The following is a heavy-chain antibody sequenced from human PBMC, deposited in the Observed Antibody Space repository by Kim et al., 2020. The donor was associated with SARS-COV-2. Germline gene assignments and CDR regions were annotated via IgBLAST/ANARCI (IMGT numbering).Heavy chain of an antibody. V-gene: IGHV4-59*01. Sequence: STNYNPSLKSRVTISVDTSKNQFSLKLSSVTAADTAVYYCARDGIAAWDYWGQGTLATVSS. CDR2: ST. J-gene: IGHJ4*02. CDR3: ARDGIAAWDY. D-gene: IGHD6-25*01.